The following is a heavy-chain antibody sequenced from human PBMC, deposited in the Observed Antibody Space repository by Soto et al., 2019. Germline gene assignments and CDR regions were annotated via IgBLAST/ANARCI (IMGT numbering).Heavy chain of an antibody. D-gene: IGHD2-2*01. J-gene: IGHJ4*02. CDR1: GGSISSSSYY. V-gene: IGHV4-39*01. CDR2: IYYSGST. CDR3: ARRVIVVVPAAMSGFDY. Sequence: SETLSLTCTVSGGSISSSSYYWGWIRQPPGKGLEWIGSIYYSGSTYYNPSLKSRVTISVDTSKNQFSLKLSSVTAADTAVYYCARRVIVVVPAAMSGFDYWGQGTLVTVSS.